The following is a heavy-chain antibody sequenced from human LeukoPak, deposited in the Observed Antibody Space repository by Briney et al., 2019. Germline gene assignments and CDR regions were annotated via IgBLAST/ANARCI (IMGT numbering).Heavy chain of an antibody. J-gene: IGHJ4*02. D-gene: IGHD3-10*01. CDR2: INHSGST. Sequence: GSLRLSCAASGFTFSSYAMSWIRQPPGKGLEWIGEINHSGSTNYNPSLKSRVTISVDTSKNQFSLKLSSVTAVDTAVYYCARAYYYGSGSYYFDYWGQGTLVTVSS. CDR3: ARAYYYGSGSYYFDY. V-gene: IGHV4-34*01. CDR1: GFTFSSYA.